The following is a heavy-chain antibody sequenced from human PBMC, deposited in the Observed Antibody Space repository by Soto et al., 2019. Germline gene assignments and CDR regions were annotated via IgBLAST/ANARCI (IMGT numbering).Heavy chain of an antibody. Sequence: QVQLQESGPGLVKPSQTLSLTCSVSGGSISSVDYYCTWIRQHPRKGLEWIGYVFYSGSTYYNPSLKSRVTISVDTSKNQFSLKLSSVTAADTAVYYCARDVLDHGGNRLDPWGQGTLVSVSS. CDR3: ARDVLDHGGNRLDP. CDR2: VFYSGST. V-gene: IGHV4-31*03. CDR1: GGSISSVDYY. J-gene: IGHJ5*02. D-gene: IGHD3-10*01.